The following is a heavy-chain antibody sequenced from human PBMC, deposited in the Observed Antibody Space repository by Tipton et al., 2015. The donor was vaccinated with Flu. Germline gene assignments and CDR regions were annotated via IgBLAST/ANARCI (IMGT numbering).Heavy chain of an antibody. V-gene: IGHV4-34*01. CDR3: ARHTGDSVRGVIDY. CDR2: IYHSGST. J-gene: IGHJ4*02. D-gene: IGHD3-10*01. CDR1: GFTLTDYY. Sequence: LRLSCAASGFTLTDYYMSWVRQPPGKGLEWIGEIYHSGSTNYNPSLKSRLTISVDTSKNQFSLRLSSVTAADTAVYYCARHTGDSVRGVIDYWGQGTLVTVSS.